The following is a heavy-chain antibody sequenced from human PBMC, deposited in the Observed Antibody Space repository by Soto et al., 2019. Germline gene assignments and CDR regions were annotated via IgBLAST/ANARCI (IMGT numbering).Heavy chain of an antibody. Sequence: ASVKVSCKASGGTFSSYAISWVRQAPGQGLEWMGGIIPIFGTANYAQKFQGRVTITADESTSTAYMELSSLRSEDTAVYYCANLEDRSGYYEDRRSYDGMDVWGQGTTVTVS. CDR1: GGTFSSYA. J-gene: IGHJ6*02. V-gene: IGHV1-69*13. CDR3: ANLEDRSGYYEDRRSYDGMDV. D-gene: IGHD3-22*01. CDR2: IIPIFGTA.